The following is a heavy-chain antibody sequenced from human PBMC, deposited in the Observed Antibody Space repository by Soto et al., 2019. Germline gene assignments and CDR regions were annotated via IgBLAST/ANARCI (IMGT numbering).Heavy chain of an antibody. CDR2: LKSKSDGGAT. CDR1: GFTFGDTP. Sequence: EVQLVQSGGGLVKPGGSVRLSCAASGFTFGDTPMNWVRQAPGKGLEWVGRLKSKSDGGATDLAAAVRGRFTISRDASTNTLNLQMDSLKTEDTAVYYCIAGRNTKGAHKFDYWGQGTLVTVSS. J-gene: IGHJ4*01. CDR3: IAGRNTKGAHKFDY. V-gene: IGHV3-15*07.